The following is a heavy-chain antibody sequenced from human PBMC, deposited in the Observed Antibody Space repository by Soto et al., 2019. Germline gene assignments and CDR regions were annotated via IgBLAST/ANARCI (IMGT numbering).Heavy chain of an antibody. Sequence: EVQLVESGGGLFKPGGSLRLTCVASDFAFSNSWMHWFRQAPGKGLEWVGRIKSKTDGGTIDYAAPVEGRFTISRDDSRDTLYLQMNSLKTEDTAVYYCSSPRHSGKSVDYWGKGTLVTVSS. D-gene: IGHD3-10*01. CDR1: DFAFSNSW. V-gene: IGHV3-15*07. CDR2: IKSKTDGGTI. CDR3: SSPRHSGKSVDY. J-gene: IGHJ4*02.